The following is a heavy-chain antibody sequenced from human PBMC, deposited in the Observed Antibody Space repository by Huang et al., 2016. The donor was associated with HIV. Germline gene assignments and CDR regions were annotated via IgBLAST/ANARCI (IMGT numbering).Heavy chain of an antibody. J-gene: IGHJ4*02. CDR1: GFTFSRSW. CDR3: ARLWQRLAEFDH. Sequence: EVQLVESGGGLVQPGGSLRLSCVASGFTFSRSWMGWVRQAPGTGPEWVANINQHGSEKYYLDSVKGRFTISRDNAQSSLFLQMNSLGDDDTAVYFCARLWQRLAEFDHWGQGTLVTVSS. CDR2: INQHGSEK. D-gene: IGHD3-16*01. V-gene: IGHV3-7*01.